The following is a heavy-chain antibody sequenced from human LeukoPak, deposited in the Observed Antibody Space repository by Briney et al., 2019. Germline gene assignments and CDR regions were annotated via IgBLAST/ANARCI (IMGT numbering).Heavy chain of an antibody. J-gene: IGHJ4*02. CDR3: ATDQGQWLVLRNISDY. Sequence: ASGKVSCKASGYTFTGYYMQWGRQAPGQGLGWMGWINPNSGGTDYAQKFQGRVTMTRDTSISTAYMELSRLRADDTAVYYCATDQGQWLVLRNISDYWGQGTLVTASS. V-gene: IGHV1-2*02. D-gene: IGHD6-19*01. CDR1: GYTFTGYY. CDR2: INPNSGGT.